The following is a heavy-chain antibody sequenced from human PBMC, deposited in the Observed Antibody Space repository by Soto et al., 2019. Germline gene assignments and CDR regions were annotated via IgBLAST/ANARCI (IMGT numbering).Heavy chain of an antibody. CDR3: AKDLEGPVDLGCYYEDNWFDP. Sequence: GGSLRLSCAASGFTFSSYAMHWVRQAPGKGLEWVALMWYDRSHTYYAESVKGRFNISRDESKNMLFLHMSGLRAEDTAVYYCAKDLEGPVDLGCYYEDNWFDPWGHGTLCTVSS. J-gene: IGHJ5*02. D-gene: IGHD1-26*01. CDR2: MWYDRSHT. V-gene: IGHV3-33*03. CDR1: GFTFSSYA.